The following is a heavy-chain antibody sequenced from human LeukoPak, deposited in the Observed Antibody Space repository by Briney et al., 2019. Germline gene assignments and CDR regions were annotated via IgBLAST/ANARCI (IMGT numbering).Heavy chain of an antibody. Sequence: ASVKVSCKASGYTFTGYYMHWVRQAPGQGLEWMGWINPNSGGTNYAQKFQGRVTMTRDTSISTAYMELSRLRSDDTALYYCARVTMVRGVPSRFDPWGQGTLVTVSS. D-gene: IGHD3-10*01. J-gene: IGHJ5*02. CDR2: INPNSGGT. CDR1: GYTFTGYY. CDR3: ARVTMVRGVPSRFDP. V-gene: IGHV1-2*02.